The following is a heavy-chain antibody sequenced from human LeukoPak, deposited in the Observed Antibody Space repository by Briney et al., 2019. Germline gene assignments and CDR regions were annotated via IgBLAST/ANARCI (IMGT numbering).Heavy chain of an antibody. Sequence: SETLSLTCTVSSGSITSYYWSWIRQPPGKGLEYIGHIYYTGTTDYNPSLKSRVTMSVDTSKNQFSLRLISVTASDTAVYSCAGAPNQYYFDYWGQGTLVAVSS. CDR1: SGSITSYY. CDR2: IYYTGTT. CDR3: AGAPNQYYFDY. V-gene: IGHV4-59*01. J-gene: IGHJ4*02.